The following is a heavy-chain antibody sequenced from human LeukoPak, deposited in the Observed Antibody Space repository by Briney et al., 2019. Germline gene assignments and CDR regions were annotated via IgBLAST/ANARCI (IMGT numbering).Heavy chain of an antibody. Sequence: PSETLSLTCTVSGGSISSSSYYWGWIRQPPGKGLEWIGSLYDSGSTYYNPSLKSRATITVDTSKNQFSLKLSSVTAADTAVYHCARHPTTRYYFDYWGQGTMVTVSS. V-gene: IGHV4-39*01. CDR1: GGSISSSSYY. D-gene: IGHD2-2*01. J-gene: IGHJ4*02. CDR2: LYDSGST. CDR3: ARHPTTRYYFDY.